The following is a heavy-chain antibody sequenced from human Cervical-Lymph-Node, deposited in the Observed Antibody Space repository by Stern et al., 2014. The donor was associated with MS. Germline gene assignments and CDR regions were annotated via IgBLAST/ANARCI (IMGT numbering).Heavy chain of an antibody. D-gene: IGHD1-1*01. CDR1: GFTVSSNY. CDR2: IYSDGST. V-gene: IGHV3-53*01. Sequence: EVQLEESGGSLIQPGGSLRLSCAASGFTVSSNYMTWVRQAPGKGLEWVSVIYSDGSTYYADSVRGRFTISRDNSKNTLYLQMNSLRAEDTAVYYCARVTTKSDYWGQGTLVTVSS. CDR3: ARVTTKSDY. J-gene: IGHJ4*02.